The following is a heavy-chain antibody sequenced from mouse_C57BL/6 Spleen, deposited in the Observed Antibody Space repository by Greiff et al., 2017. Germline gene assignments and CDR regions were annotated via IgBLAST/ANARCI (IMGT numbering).Heavy chain of an antibody. CDR1: GFTFSDAW. Sequence: EVMLVESGGGLVQPGGSMKLSCAASGFTFSDAWMDWVRQSPEKGLEWVAEIRNKANNHATYYAESVKGRFTISSDDSKSSVYLQMSSLRAEYTGIYYFTRLDYDGYYDYWGQGTTLTVSS. CDR2: IRNKANNHAT. J-gene: IGHJ2*01. CDR3: TRLDYDGYYDY. V-gene: IGHV6-6*01. D-gene: IGHD2-3*01.